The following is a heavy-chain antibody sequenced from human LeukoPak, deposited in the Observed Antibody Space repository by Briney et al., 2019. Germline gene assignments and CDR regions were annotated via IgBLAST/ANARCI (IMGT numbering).Heavy chain of an antibody. CDR2: IYYSGST. J-gene: IGHJ3*02. CDR3: AREPYYYDSSGYRDAFDI. V-gene: IGHV4-31*03. CDR1: GGSISSGGYY. Sequence: SQTLSLTCTVSGGSISSGGYYWSWIRQHPGKGLEWIGYIYYSGSTNYNPSLKSRVTISVDTSKNQFSLKLSSVTAADTAVYYCAREPYYYDSSGYRDAFDIWGQGTMVTVSS. D-gene: IGHD3-22*01.